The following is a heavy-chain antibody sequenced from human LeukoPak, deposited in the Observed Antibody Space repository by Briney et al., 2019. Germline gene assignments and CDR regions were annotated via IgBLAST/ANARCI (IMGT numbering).Heavy chain of an antibody. V-gene: IGHV4-59*01. CDR2: IYYSGST. CDR3: ARGGDGYFDY. D-gene: IGHD5-24*01. J-gene: IGHJ4*02. Sequence: PSETLSLTCTVSGVSISSYYWSWLRQPPGKGLEWIGYIYYSGSTNYNPSLKSRVTISVDTSKNQFSLKLSSVTAADTAVYYCARGGDGYFDYWGQGTLVTVSS. CDR1: GVSISSYY.